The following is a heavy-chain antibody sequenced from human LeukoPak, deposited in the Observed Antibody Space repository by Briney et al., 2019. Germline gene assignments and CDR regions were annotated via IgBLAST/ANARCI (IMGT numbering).Heavy chain of an antibody. D-gene: IGHD2-2*02. Sequence: ASVKVSCKASGYTFTDYYMHWVRQAPGQGLEWMGWINPNNGGTNYAQNFQGRVTMTRDTSISTAYMELSRLRPDDTAVYYCARHTSGDYWGQGTLVTVSS. J-gene: IGHJ4*02. CDR1: GYTFTDYY. CDR3: ARHTSGDY. CDR2: INPNNGGT. V-gene: IGHV1-2*02.